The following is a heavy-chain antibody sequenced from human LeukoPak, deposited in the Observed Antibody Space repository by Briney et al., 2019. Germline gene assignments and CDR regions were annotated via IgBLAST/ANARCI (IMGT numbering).Heavy chain of an antibody. CDR2: ISYDGSDK. V-gene: IGHV3-30*04. J-gene: IGHJ4*02. CDR1: GFIFSSYT. CDR3: AKHRENFGDSCLDDY. D-gene: IGHD4-17*01. Sequence: GGSLRLSCAASGFIFSSYTMHWARQAPGKGLEWVAVISYDGSDKYYADSVKGRFTISRDNSKNTLYLQMNSLRAEDTAVYYCAKHRENFGDSCLDDYWGQGTLVTVSS.